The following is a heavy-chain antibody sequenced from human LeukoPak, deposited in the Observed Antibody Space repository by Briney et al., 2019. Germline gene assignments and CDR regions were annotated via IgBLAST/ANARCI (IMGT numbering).Heavy chain of an antibody. J-gene: IGHJ4*02. CDR1: GFTFSGHW. Sequence: GGSLRLSCVVSGFTFSGHWMHWVRQAPGKGLVAVSRITPDARGTAYADSVKGRFTISRDNAKNTLYLEMNSLTAEDTALYYCTRSGYYNGYDFWGQGTLVTVSS. V-gene: IGHV3-74*03. CDR3: TRSGYYNGYDF. CDR2: ITPDARGT. D-gene: IGHD6-25*01.